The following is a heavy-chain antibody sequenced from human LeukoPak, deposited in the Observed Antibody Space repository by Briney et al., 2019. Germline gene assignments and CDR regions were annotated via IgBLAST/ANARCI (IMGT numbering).Heavy chain of an antibody. D-gene: IGHD3-3*01. J-gene: IGHJ3*02. V-gene: IGHV4-59*01. CDR3: ARDFGDDFDAFDI. CDR2: IYYSGST. Sequence: PSETLSLTCTVSGGSISSYYWSWIRQPPGKGLEWIGYIYYSGSTNYNPSLKSRVTITVDTSKNQFSLKLSSVTAADTAVYYCARDFGDDFDAFDIWGQGTMVTVSS. CDR1: GGSISSYY.